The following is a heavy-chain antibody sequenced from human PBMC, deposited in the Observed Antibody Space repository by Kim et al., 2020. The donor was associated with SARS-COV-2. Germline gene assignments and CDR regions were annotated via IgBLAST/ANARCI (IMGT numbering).Heavy chain of an antibody. J-gene: IGHJ4*02. Sequence: GRFTISRDNSKNTLYLQMNSLRAEDTAVYYCAKVFPRYLYQLQNEYYFDYWGQGTLVTVSS. D-gene: IGHD2-2*01. CDR3: AKVFPRYLYQLQNEYYFDY. V-gene: IGHV3-30*02.